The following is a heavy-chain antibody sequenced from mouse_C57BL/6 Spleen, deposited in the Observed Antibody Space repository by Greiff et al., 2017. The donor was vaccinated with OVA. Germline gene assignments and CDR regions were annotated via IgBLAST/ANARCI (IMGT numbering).Heavy chain of an antibody. Sequence: VQLQESGAELVRPGASVTLSCKASGYTFTDYEMHWVKQTPVHGLEWIGAIDPETGGTAYNQKFKGKAILTADKSSSTAYMELRSLTSEDSAVYYCTDGPGFDWYFDVWGTGTTVTVSS. V-gene: IGHV1-15*01. CDR2: IDPETGGT. J-gene: IGHJ1*03. D-gene: IGHD1-2*01. CDR3: TDGPGFDWYFDV. CDR1: GYTFTDYE.